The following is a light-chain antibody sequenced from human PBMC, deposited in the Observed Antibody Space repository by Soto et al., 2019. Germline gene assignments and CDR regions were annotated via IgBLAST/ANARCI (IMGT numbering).Light chain of an antibody. J-gene: IGKJ1*01. V-gene: IGKV3-15*01. Sequence: EIVMTQSPATLSVSPGERATLSCRASQSVSRNIAWYQQKPGQAPRLLIYGASTRAIGIPARFSGSGSGTEYPLTISSLQSADFGVYYCQQYNNWPTWAFGQGTKVEIK. CDR2: GAS. CDR1: QSVSRN. CDR3: QQYNNWPTWA.